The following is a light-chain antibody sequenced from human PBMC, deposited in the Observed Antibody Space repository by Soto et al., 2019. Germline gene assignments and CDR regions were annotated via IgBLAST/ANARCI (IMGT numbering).Light chain of an antibody. CDR3: QQRSNWPT. Sequence: EIVLSQSPPTLSVSPGERATLSCRASQSASSYLAWYQQKPGQAPRLLIYDASNRATGIPARFSGSGSGTDFTLTISSLEPEDFAVYSCQQRSNWPTFGQGTRLEIK. J-gene: IGKJ5*01. CDR2: DAS. CDR1: QSASSY. V-gene: IGKV3-11*01.